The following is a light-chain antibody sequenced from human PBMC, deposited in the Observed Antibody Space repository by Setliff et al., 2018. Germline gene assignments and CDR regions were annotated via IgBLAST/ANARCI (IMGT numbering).Light chain of an antibody. Sequence: QSALTQPASVSESPGQSITISCTGTSGDVGAHDFVSWYQQRPGKAPKLIIYDVNNRPSGVSNRFSGSKSGNTASLTISGLQAEDDADYYCSSHTTSSTWVFGGGTKVTVL. CDR1: SGDVGAHDF. J-gene: IGLJ3*02. CDR3: SSHTTSSTWV. CDR2: DVN. V-gene: IGLV2-14*03.